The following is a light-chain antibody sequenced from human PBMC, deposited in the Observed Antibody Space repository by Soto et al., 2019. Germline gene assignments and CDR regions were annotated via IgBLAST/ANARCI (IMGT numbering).Light chain of an antibody. CDR1: RTDFGSYNL. J-gene: IGLJ3*02. CDR3: CSYAGSNTWV. V-gene: IGLV2-23*01. Sequence: QSALTQPASVSASPGQSVTISCTGTRTDFGSYNLVSWYQQHPDKAPKLMIFEGTKRPSGVSDRFSGSKSGNTASLTISGLQADDEADYYCCSYAGSNTWVFGGGTQLTVL. CDR2: EGT.